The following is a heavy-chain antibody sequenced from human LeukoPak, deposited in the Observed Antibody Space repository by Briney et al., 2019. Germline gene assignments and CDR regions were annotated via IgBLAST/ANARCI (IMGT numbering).Heavy chain of an antibody. CDR2: IYHSGST. Sequence: SETLSLTCTVSGYSISSGYYWGWIRQPPGKGLEWIGSIYHSGSTYYNPSLKSRVTISVDTSKNQFSLKLSSVTAADTAVYYCARAATVTAESAFGYWGQGTLVTVSS. V-gene: IGHV4-38-2*02. J-gene: IGHJ4*02. CDR1: GYSISSGYY. CDR3: ARAATVTAESAFGY. D-gene: IGHD4-17*01.